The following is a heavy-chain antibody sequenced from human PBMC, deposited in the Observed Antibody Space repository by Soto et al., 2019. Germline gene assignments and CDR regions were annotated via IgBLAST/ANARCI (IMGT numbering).Heavy chain of an antibody. CDR3: ARGITLPTPLDY. J-gene: IGHJ4*02. CDR2: INAGNGNT. V-gene: IGHV1-3*01. Sequence: SVKVSCKASGYTFTDYYMHWVRQAPGQRLEWMGWINAGNGNTKYSQKFQGRVTITRDTSASTAYMELSSLRSEDTAGYYCARGITLPTPLDYWGQGTLVTVSS. D-gene: IGHD1-20*01. CDR1: GYTFTDYY.